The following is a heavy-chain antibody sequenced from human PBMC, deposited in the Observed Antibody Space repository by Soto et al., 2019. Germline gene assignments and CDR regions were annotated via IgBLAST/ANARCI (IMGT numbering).Heavy chain of an antibody. J-gene: IGHJ4*02. CDR1: AYTFTSYG. D-gene: IGHD6-13*01. V-gene: IGHV1-18*01. CDR2: ISAYNGNT. CDR3: ARRSSSWYWYY. Sequence: GASVTISCKDSAYTFTSYGISWVRQAPGQGLEWMGWISAYNGNTNYAQKLQGRVTMTTDTSTSTAYMELRSLRAEDTAVYYCARRSSSWYWYYRGQGTLVTVSS.